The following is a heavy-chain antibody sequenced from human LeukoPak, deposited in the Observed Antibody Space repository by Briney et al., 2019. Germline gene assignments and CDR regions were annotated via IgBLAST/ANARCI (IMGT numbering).Heavy chain of an antibody. J-gene: IGHJ6*03. V-gene: IGHV4-39*07. Sequence: SETLSLTCTVLGGSISSTSYYWGWVRQPPGKGLEWIGSIHYSGTTYYNPSLKSRVTISLDTSKNQFSLELTSVTAADTAVFYCARVSGGSYFYYYYYMDIWGKGTTVTVSS. D-gene: IGHD1-26*01. CDR2: IHYSGTT. CDR1: GGSISSTSYY. CDR3: ARVSGGSYFYYYYYMDI.